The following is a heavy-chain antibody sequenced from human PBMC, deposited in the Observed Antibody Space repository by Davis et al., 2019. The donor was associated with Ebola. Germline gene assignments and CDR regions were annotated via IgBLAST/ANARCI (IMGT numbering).Heavy chain of an antibody. Sequence: PGGSLRLSCAASGFTFSSYAMSWVRQAPGKGLEWVSAISGSGGSTYYADSVKGRFTISRDNSKNTLYLQMNSLRAEDTAVYYCARDLPTYRYGALYYYYGMDVWGQGTTVTVSS. CDR2: ISGSGGST. CDR3: ARDLPTYRYGALYYYYGMDV. V-gene: IGHV3-23*01. CDR1: GFTFSSYA. D-gene: IGHD4-17*01. J-gene: IGHJ6*02.